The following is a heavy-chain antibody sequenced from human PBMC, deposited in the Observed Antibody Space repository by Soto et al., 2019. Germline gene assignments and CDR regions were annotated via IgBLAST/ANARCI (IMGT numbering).Heavy chain of an antibody. J-gene: IGHJ6*02. CDR1: GGSFSGYY. D-gene: IGHD6-19*01. Sequence: KSSETLSLTCAVYGGSFSGYYWSWIRQPPGKGLEWIGEINHSGSTNYNPSLKSRVTISVDTSKNQFSLKLSSVTAADTAVYYCARLPRIAVVSRGEYYYYYYGMDVWGQGTTVTVSS. CDR3: ARLPRIAVVSRGEYYYYYYGMDV. CDR2: INHSGST. V-gene: IGHV4-34*01.